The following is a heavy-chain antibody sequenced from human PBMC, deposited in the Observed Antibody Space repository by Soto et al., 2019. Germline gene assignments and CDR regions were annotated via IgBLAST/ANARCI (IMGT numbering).Heavy chain of an antibody. V-gene: IGHV4-39*07. CDR3: AKDSGYNYGYFRWFDP. CDR1: GGSISSSSYY. Sequence: SETLSLTCTVSGGSISSSSYYWGWIRQPPGKGLEWIGSIFYSGTTNYNPALKSRVTISVDTSKSQFSLKLSSVTAADTAVYYCAKDSGYNYGYFRWFDPWGQGTLVTVSS. D-gene: IGHD5-18*01. CDR2: IFYSGTT. J-gene: IGHJ5*02.